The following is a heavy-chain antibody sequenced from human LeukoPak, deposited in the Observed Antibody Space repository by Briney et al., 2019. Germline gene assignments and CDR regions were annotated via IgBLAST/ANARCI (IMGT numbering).Heavy chain of an antibody. D-gene: IGHD2-2*01. Sequence: TGGSLRLSCAASGFTFSSYWMHWVRQAPGKGLVWVSRISNDGSSTTYADSVKGRFTISRDNAKNTLYLQMNSLRAEDTAVYYCGRGLVVVPAGIPDVWGKGTTVTVS. V-gene: IGHV3-74*01. CDR1: GFTFSSYW. CDR3: GRGLVVVPAGIPDV. J-gene: IGHJ6*03. CDR2: ISNDGSST.